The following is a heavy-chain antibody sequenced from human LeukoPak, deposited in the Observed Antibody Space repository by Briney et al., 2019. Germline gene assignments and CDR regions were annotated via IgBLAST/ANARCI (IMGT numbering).Heavy chain of an antibody. CDR1: GFTFSSYE. V-gene: IGHV3-48*03. Sequence: GGSLRLSCAASGFTFSSYEMNWVRQAPGKGPEWVSYISSSSITIYYADSVKGRFTISRDNAKNSLYLQMNSLRAEDTAVYYCARAMVRGVILRHYYYMDVWGKGTTVTISS. D-gene: IGHD3-10*01. CDR2: ISSSSITI. CDR3: ARAMVRGVILRHYYYMDV. J-gene: IGHJ6*03.